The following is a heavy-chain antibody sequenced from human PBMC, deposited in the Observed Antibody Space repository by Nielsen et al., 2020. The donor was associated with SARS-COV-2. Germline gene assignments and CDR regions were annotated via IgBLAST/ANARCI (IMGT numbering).Heavy chain of an antibody. D-gene: IGHD1-26*01. CDR3: AKSTYSGSYYGFDY. CDR2: ISGSGGST. J-gene: IGHJ4*02. V-gene: IGHV3-23*01. CDR1: GFTFSSYA. Sequence: GESLKISCAASGFTFSSYAMSWVRQAPGKGLEWVSAISGSGGSTYYADSVKGRFTISRDNSKNTLYLQMNSLRAEDTAVYYCAKSTYSGSYYGFDYWGQGTLVTVSS.